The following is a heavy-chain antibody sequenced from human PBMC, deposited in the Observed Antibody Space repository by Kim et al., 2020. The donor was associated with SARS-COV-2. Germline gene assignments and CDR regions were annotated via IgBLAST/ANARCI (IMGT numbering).Heavy chain of an antibody. J-gene: IGHJ6*02. V-gene: IGHV2-70*01. CDR2: IDWDDDK. Sequence: SGPTLVNPTQTLTLTCTFSGFSLSTSGMCVSWIRQPPGKALEWLALIDWDDDKYYSTSLKTRLTISKDTSKNQVVLTMTNMDPVDTATYYCARTPKTYYYDSSGYYDYYYYGMDVRGQGTTVTVSS. CDR1: GFSLSTSGMC. CDR3: ARTPKTYYYDSSGYYDYYYYGMDV. D-gene: IGHD3-22*01.